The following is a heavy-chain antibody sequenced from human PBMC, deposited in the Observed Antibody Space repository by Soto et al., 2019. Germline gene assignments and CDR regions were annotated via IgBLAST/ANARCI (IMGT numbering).Heavy chain of an antibody. CDR2: ISYDGDNK. J-gene: IGHJ6*02. CDR1: GFTFSYHA. CDR3: ARGTTTSAFSAMAV. V-gene: IGHV3-30-3*01. D-gene: IGHD1-1*01. Sequence: QVQLVASGGGVVQPGRSLRLSCAASGFTFSYHALNWVRQAPGKGLEWVAVISYDGDNKYIAESVKGRFTISRDNSKNTVSLQINSLRAEDTAMYFCARGTTTSAFSAMAVWGQGTTVTVSS.